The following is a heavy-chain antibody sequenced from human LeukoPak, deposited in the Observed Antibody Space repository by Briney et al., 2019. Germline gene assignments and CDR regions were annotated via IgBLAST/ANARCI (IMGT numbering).Heavy chain of an antibody. Sequence: PSETLSLTCTVSGYSISSGYYWGWIRQPPGKGLEWIGSIYHSGSTYYNPSLKSRVTISVDTSKNQFSLKLSSVTAADTAVYYCAKDHDPGYYDSSGYPDYWGQGTLVTVSS. CDR2: IYHSGST. CDR1: GYSISSGYY. CDR3: AKDHDPGYYDSSGYPDY. J-gene: IGHJ4*02. V-gene: IGHV4-38-2*02. D-gene: IGHD3-22*01.